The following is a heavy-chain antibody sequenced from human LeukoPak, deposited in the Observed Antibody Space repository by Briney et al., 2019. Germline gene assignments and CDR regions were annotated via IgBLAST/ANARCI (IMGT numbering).Heavy chain of an antibody. CDR2: IYYSGRT. CDR3: ARYSSAGLEY. D-gene: IGHD2-21*01. J-gene: IGHJ4*02. V-gene: IGHV4-59*01. CDR1: GGSISSYY. Sequence: SETLSLTCTVSGGSISSYYWSWIRQPPGKGLEWIGYIYYSGRTNYNPSLKSRVTISVDTSKKQFSLNLTSVTAANTAVYYCARYSSAGLEYWGQGTLVTVSS.